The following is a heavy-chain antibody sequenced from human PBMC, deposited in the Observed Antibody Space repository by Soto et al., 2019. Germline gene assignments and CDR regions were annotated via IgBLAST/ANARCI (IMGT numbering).Heavy chain of an antibody. CDR1: GFTFSSFG. CDR3: AKGRFDVVTISPFDH. Sequence: GGSLRLSCAASGFTFSSFGMHWVRQAPGKGLEWGAVISYDGTEEKYADSVKGRATVSRDNSKNTVYLQMNRLRGDDSAIYYCAKGRFDVVTISPFDHWGQGTLVTVS. V-gene: IGHV3-30*18. J-gene: IGHJ4*01. CDR2: ISYDGTEE. D-gene: IGHD3-3*02.